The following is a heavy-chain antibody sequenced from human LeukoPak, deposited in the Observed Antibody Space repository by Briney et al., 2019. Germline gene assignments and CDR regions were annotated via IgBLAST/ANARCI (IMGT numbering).Heavy chain of an antibody. J-gene: IGHJ4*02. D-gene: IGHD2-2*01. V-gene: IGHV3-30*02. CDR3: AKKWEPAALDY. CDR1: GFTFSSYG. CDR2: IRYDGSNK. Sequence: GGSLRLSCAASGFTFSSYGMHWVRQAPGKGLEWVAFIRYDGSNKYYADSVKGRFTISRDNSKNTQYLQMNSLRAEDTAVYYCAKKWEPAALDYWGQGTLVTVSS.